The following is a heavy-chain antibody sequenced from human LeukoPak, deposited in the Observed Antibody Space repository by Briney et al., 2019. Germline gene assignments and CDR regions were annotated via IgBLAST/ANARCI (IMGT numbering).Heavy chain of an antibody. CDR3: AKDATASPYFHWFDN. D-gene: IGHD3-9*01. CDR1: GFTFSSYA. V-gene: IGHV3-30*04. CDR2: ISYDGSNK. J-gene: IGHJ4*02. Sequence: PGGSLRLSCAASGFTFSSYAMHWVRQAPGKGLAWVAVISYDGSNKYYADSVKGRFTISRDYSKNTLYLQMNSLRAEDTAVYYCAKDATASPYFHWFDNWGQGTQVIVSS.